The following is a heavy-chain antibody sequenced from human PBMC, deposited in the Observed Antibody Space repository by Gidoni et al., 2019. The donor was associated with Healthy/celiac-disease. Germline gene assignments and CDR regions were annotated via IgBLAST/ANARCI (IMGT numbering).Heavy chain of an antibody. Sequence: QVQLVESGGGVVQPGRSLRLSCAASGFTFSSYGMHWVRQAPGKGLEWVAVISYDGSNKYYADSVKGRFTISRDNSKNTLYLQMNSLRAEDTAVYYCAKDLEMGRAFDIWGQGTMVTVSS. CDR2: ISYDGSNK. CDR1: GFTFSSYG. CDR3: AKDLEMGRAFDI. V-gene: IGHV3-30*18. D-gene: IGHD3-3*01. J-gene: IGHJ3*02.